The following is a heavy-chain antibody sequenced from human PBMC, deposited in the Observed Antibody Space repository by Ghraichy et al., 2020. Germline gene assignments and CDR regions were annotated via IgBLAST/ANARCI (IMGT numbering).Heavy chain of an antibody. D-gene: IGHD2-2*01. Sequence: GESLNISCKGSGYSFTSYWISWVRQMPGKGLEWMGRIDPSDSYTNYSPSFQGHVTISADKSISTAYLQWSSLKASDTAMYYCARLAKWRLSSASPQLGDPWGQGTLVTVSS. CDR1: GYSFTSYW. V-gene: IGHV5-10-1*01. CDR3: ARLAKWRLSSASPQLGDP. J-gene: IGHJ5*02. CDR2: IDPSDSYT.